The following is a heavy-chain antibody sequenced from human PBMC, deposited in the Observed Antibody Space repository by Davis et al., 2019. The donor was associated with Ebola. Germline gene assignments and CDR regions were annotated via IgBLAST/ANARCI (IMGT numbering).Heavy chain of an antibody. CDR2: VSRKGGS. Sequence: GESLKISCAASGFTFSNYRMSWVRQALGKGLEWVAAVSRKGGSYYADSVKGRFTVYRDTAKDTLFLQMDSLRGEDTAVYYCAKEMEVTKPYDHWGQGTLVSVSS. J-gene: IGHJ4*01. D-gene: IGHD2-21*02. CDR3: AKEMEVTKPYDH. V-gene: IGHV3-23*01. CDR1: GFTFSNYR.